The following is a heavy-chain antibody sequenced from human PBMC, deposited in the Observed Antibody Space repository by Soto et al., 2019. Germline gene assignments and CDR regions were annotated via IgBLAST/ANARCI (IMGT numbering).Heavy chain of an antibody. CDR2: IYYSGST. CDR1: GGSISSGGYY. Sequence: SETLSLTCTVSGGSISSGGYYWSWIRQHPGKGLEWIGYIYYSGSTYYNPSLKSRVTISVDTSKNQFSLKLSSVTAADTAVYYCARDRVTIFGVVPYWFDPWGQGTLVTVSS. V-gene: IGHV4-31*03. D-gene: IGHD3-3*01. J-gene: IGHJ5*02. CDR3: ARDRVTIFGVVPYWFDP.